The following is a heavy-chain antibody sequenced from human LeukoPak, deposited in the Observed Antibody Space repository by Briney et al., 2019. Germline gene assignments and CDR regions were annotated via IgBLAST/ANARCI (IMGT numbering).Heavy chain of an antibody. J-gene: IGHJ6*02. V-gene: IGHV3-30*18. CDR1: GFTFSSYG. CDR3: AQDGGSSRNYYYYGMDV. CDR2: ISYDGSNK. D-gene: IGHD2-15*01. Sequence: GRSLRLSCAASGFTFSSYGMHWVRQAPGKGLEWVAVISYDGSNKYYADSVKGRFTISRDNSKNTLYLQMNSLRAEDTAVYYCAQDGGSSRNYYYYGMDVWGQGTTVTVSS.